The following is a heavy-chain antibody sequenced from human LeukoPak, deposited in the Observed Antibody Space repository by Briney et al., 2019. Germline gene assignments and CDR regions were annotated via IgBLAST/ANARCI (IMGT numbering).Heavy chain of an antibody. J-gene: IGHJ6*02. D-gene: IGHD3-16*01. V-gene: IGHV1-18*01. CDR2: ISAYNGNT. CDR3: ARDRLGFTRTPYYYYYGMDV. Sequence: ASVKVSCKASGGTFSSYAISWVRQAPGQGLEWMGWISAYNGNTNYAQKLQGRVTMTTDTSTSTAYMELRSLRSDDTAVYYCARDRLGFTRTPYYYYYGMDVWGQGTTVTVSS. CDR1: GGTFSSYA.